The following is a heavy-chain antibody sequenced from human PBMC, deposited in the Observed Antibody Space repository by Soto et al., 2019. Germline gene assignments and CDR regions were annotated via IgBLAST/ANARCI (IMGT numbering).Heavy chain of an antibody. V-gene: IGHV3-7*01. CDR2: IKLDGIDQ. J-gene: IGHJ4*02. Sequence: EVQLVESGGGLVQPGGSLRRSCAASGFTFVNYWMNWVRQAPGEGLEWVGNIKLDGIDQYYVDSGTGRFTISRDNAHNSLYLQMNHLRAEDTAIYYCTRVESGGLDFWGQGTLVTVSS. D-gene: IGHD1-26*01. CDR3: TRVESGGLDF. CDR1: GFTFVNYW.